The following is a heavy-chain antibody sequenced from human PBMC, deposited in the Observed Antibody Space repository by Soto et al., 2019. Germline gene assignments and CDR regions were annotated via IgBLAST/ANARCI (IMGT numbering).Heavy chain of an antibody. J-gene: IGHJ4*02. V-gene: IGHV3-23*01. Sequence: GGSLRLSCAASGFTFSSYAMNWVRQAPGKGLEWVSVISGSGGSTYYADSVQGRFTISRDNSKNTLYLQMNSLRAEDTAVYYCAKVGPTVATIHGDYWGQGTLVTVSS. CDR2: ISGSGGST. CDR1: GFTFSSYA. CDR3: AKVGPTVATIHGDY. D-gene: IGHD5-12*01.